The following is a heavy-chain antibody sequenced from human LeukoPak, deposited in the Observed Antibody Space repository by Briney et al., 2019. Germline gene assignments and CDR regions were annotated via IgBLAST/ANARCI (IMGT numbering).Heavy chain of an antibody. V-gene: IGHV3-30*02. CDR3: AKERGSDFWSGPLDY. CDR2: IRYDGSNK. CDR1: GFTFSNYG. J-gene: IGHJ4*02. D-gene: IGHD3-3*01. Sequence: GRSLRLSCAASGFTFSNYGMHWVRQAPGKGLEWVAFIRYDGSNKYYADSVKGRFTISRDNSKNTLYLQMNSLRAEDTAVYYCAKERGSDFWSGPLDYWGQGTLVTVSS.